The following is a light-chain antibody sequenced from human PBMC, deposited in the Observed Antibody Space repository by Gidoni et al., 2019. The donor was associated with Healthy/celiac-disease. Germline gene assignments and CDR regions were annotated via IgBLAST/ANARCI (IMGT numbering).Light chain of an antibody. CDR3: QQRSNWPPIT. V-gene: IGKV3-11*01. Sequence: EIVLTQSPAPLSLSPGERATRSCRASQIVSSYLAWYQQKPGQAPRLLIYDASNRATGIPARFSGSGSGTDCTLTISSLEPEDFAVYYCQQRSNWPPITFGQGTRLEIK. CDR1: QIVSSY. CDR2: DAS. J-gene: IGKJ5*01.